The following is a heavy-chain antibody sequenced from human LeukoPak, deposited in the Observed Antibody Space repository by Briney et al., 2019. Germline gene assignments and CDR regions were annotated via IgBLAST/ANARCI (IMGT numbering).Heavy chain of an antibody. D-gene: IGHD3-10*01. Sequence: GGSLRLSCAASGFTFRAYWMSWVRQAPGKGLEWVAKIKQDGSEKYYVDSVKGRFTISRDNAKNSMYLLMNSLRVEDTAVYYCVRDVLYYYGAERLFWFDPWGQGTLVTVSS. V-gene: IGHV3-7*01. J-gene: IGHJ5*02. CDR1: GFTFRAYW. CDR2: IKQDGSEK. CDR3: VRDVLYYYGAERLFWFDP.